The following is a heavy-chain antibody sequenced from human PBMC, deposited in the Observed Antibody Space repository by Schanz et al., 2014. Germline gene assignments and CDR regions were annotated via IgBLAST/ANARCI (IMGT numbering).Heavy chain of an antibody. J-gene: IGHJ4*02. V-gene: IGHV4-39*01. CDR2: IYQSGTT. CDR1: DGSISSSSYY. D-gene: IGHD6-13*01. CDR3: ARPGGSSWSFAY. Sequence: QVQLQESGPGLVKPSENLSLTCTVSDGSISSSSYYWGWIRQPPGKGLEWIGSIYQSGTTYYSPPPKGGSPIPGVTPKTKSPLKLVSVTAADTAVYYCARPGGSSWSFAYWGLGRLVIVSS.